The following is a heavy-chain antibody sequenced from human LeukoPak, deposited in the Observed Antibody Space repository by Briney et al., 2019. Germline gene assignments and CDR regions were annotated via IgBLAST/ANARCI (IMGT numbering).Heavy chain of an antibody. V-gene: IGHV3-21*01. Sequence: GGSLRLSCAASGFTFSSYSMNWVRQAPGKGLEWVSSISSSSYIYYADSVKGRFTISRDNAKNSLYLQMNSLRAEDTAVYYCARDMVAAGTDYWGQGTLVTVSS. CDR1: GFTFSSYS. D-gene: IGHD6-13*01. CDR2: ISSSSYI. J-gene: IGHJ4*02. CDR3: ARDMVAAGTDY.